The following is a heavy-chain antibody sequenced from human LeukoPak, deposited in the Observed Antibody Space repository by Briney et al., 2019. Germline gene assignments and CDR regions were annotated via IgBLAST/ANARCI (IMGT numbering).Heavy chain of an antibody. Sequence: ASVKVSCKASGYTFTSYDINWVRQATGQGLEWMGWMNPNSGNTGYTQNFQGRVTFTRNTSIHTAYMELSSLRSQDTAVYYCVRGASRSFDLWGPGTLVTVSS. CDR3: VRGASRSFDL. CDR1: GYTFTSYD. CDR2: MNPNSGNT. V-gene: IGHV1-8*03. J-gene: IGHJ4*02.